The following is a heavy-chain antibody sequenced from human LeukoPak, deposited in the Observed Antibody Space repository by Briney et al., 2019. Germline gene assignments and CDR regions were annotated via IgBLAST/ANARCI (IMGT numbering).Heavy chain of an antibody. CDR2: ISGSGGTT. J-gene: IGHJ4*02. D-gene: IGHD5-18*01. V-gene: IGHV3-23*01. CDR1: GFTFSNYA. CDR3: ARGGTRGYSPVDY. Sequence: GGSLRLSCAASGFTFSNYAMSWVRQAPGKGLDWVSAISGSGGTTYTADSVKGRFTISRDSSKNTLFLQMNSLRVEDTAVYYCARGGTRGYSPVDYWGQGILVTVSS.